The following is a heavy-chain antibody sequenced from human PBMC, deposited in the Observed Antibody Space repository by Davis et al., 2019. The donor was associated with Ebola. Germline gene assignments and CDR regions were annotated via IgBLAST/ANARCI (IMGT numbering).Heavy chain of an antibody. D-gene: IGHD6-19*01. CDR2: IFTDGDT. CDR3: ATTQWLREFDN. CDR1: GFTFSRHF. J-gene: IGHJ4*02. Sequence: GGSLRLSCAASGFTFSRHFMSWVRQAPGKGLECVSVIFTDGDTRYADSVRGRFTISRDDSNNTLYLEMSSMRVDDTAVYYCATTQWLREFDNWGQGTLVTVSS. V-gene: IGHV3-53*05.